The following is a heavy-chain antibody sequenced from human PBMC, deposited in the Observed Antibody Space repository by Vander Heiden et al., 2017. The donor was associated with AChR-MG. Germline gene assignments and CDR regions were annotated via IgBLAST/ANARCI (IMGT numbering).Heavy chain of an antibody. D-gene: IGHD3-22*01. CDR2: TYYRSKWYN. CDR3: ARARAMYYYDSSGYFSYFIDDY. V-gene: IGHV6-1*01. J-gene: IGHJ4*02. CDR1: GDSVSSNSAA. Sequence: QVQLQQSGPGLVKPSQTLSLTCAISGDSVSSNSAAWNWIRQSPSRGLGWLGRTYYRSKWYNDYAVSVKSRITINPDTSKNQFSLQLNSVTPEDTAVYYCARARAMYYYDSSGYFSYFIDDYWGQGTLVTVSS.